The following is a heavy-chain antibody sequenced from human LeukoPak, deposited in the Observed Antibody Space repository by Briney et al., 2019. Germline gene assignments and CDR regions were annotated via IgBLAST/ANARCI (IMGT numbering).Heavy chain of an antibody. J-gene: IGHJ6*02. D-gene: IGHD3-9*01. CDR1: GFSLSSYS. CDR3: ARDGHGDGFLTGYSYFGMDV. Sequence: GGSLRLSCAASGFSLSSYSMNWVRQAPGKGLEWVSSITISSNFIYCADSVKGRFTISRDNAKSSLFLQMNSLRAEDTAVYFCARDGHGDGFLTGYSYFGMDVWGQGTTVTVSS. CDR2: ITISSNFI. V-gene: IGHV3-21*01.